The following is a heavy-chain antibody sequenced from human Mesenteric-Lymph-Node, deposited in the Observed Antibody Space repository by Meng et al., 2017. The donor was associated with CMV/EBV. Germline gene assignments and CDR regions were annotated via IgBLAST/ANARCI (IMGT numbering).Heavy chain of an antibody. Sequence: GESLKISCAASGIAFHIYDMVWVRQAPGKGLEWVSGISGSGRSAYYADSVKGRFTISRDNSKNTLYLQMHSLRSDDTAVFYCARDIKRANWGSYSDYWGQGTLVTVSS. CDR2: ISGSGRSA. CDR3: ARDIKRANWGSYSDY. CDR1: GIAFHIYD. J-gene: IGHJ4*02. V-gene: IGHV3-23*01. D-gene: IGHD7-27*01.